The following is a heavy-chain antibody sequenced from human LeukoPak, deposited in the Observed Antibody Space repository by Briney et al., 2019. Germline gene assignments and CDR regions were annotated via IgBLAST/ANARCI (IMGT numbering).Heavy chain of an antibody. Sequence: PSETLSLTCTVSGGSISSYYWSWIRQPPGKGLEWIGYIYSSGSTNYNPSLKSRVTISVDTSKNQFSLKLSSVTAADTAVYYYARRRGAHTANALDIWGQGTMVTVSS. CDR2: IYSSGST. CDR3: ARRRGAHTANALDI. J-gene: IGHJ3*02. CDR1: GGSISSYY. V-gene: IGHV4-59*08. D-gene: IGHD3-10*01.